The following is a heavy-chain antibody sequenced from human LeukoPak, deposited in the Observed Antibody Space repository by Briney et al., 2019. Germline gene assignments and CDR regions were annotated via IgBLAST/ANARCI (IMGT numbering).Heavy chain of an antibody. CDR3: ASGPRRAYYFDY. CDR1: GYTFTSYY. D-gene: IGHD5-24*01. V-gene: IGHV1-46*01. J-gene: IGHJ4*02. CDR2: INPSGGST. Sequence: ASVKVSCKASGYTFTSYYMHWVRQTPGQGLEWMGIINPSGGSTSYAQKFQGRVTMTRDTSTSTVYMELSSLRSEDTAVYYCASGPRRAYYFDYWGQGTLVTVSS.